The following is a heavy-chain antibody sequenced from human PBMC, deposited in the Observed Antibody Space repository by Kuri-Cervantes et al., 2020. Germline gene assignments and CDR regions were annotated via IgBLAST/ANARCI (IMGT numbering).Heavy chain of an antibody. V-gene: IGHV3-13*01. CDR2: IGTAGDT. Sequence: GESLKISCAASGFTFSSYDMHWVRQATGKGLEWVSAIGTAGDTYYPGSVKGRFTISRENAKNSLYLQMNSLRDEDTAVYYCARDWWSGDFCGGYFLRYYYGMDVWGQGTTVTVSS. CDR3: ARDWWSGDFCGGYFLRYYYGMDV. J-gene: IGHJ6*02. CDR1: GFTFSSYD. D-gene: IGHD3-3*01.